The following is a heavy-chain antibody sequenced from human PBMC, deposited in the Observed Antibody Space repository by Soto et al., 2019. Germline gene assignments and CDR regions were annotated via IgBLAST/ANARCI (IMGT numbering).Heavy chain of an antibody. Sequence: GGSLRLSCAASGFTFSSYGMHWVRQAPGKGLEWVAVIWYDGSNKYYADSVKGRFTISRDNSKNTLYLQMNSLRAEDTAVYYYARSYDILTGRNWFDPWGQGTLVTVSS. CDR1: GFTFSSYG. CDR2: IWYDGSNK. CDR3: ARSYDILTGRNWFDP. J-gene: IGHJ5*02. V-gene: IGHV3-33*01. D-gene: IGHD3-9*01.